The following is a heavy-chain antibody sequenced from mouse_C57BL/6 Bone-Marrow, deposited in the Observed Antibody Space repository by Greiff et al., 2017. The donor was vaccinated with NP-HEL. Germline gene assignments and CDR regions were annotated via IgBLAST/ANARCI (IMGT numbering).Heavy chain of an antibody. CDR2: IYPRSGNT. V-gene: IGHV1-81*01. J-gene: IGHJ1*03. D-gene: IGHD1-1*01. Sequence: VQLQQSGAELARPGASVKLSCKASGYTFTSYGISWVKQRTGQGLEWIGEIYPRSGNTYYNEKFKGKATLTADKSSSTAYMGLRSLTSEDSAVYFCARWLLLRPGYWYFDVWGTGTTVTVSS. CDR3: ARWLLLRPGYWYFDV. CDR1: GYTFTSYG.